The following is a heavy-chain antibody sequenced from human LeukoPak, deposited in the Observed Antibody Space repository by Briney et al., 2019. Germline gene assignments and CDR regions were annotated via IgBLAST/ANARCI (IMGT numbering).Heavy chain of an antibody. D-gene: IGHD4-17*01. CDR3: AKGSRDYGDYYFDY. J-gene: IGHJ4*02. CDR2: IYSDGSST. CDR1: GLTFNRYW. V-gene: IGHV3-74*01. Sequence: PGGSLRLSCAASGLTFNRYWMHWVRQAPGKGLVWVSRIYSDGSSTSYADSVKGRFTISRDNSKNTLYLQMNSLRAEDTAVYYCAKGSRDYGDYYFDYWGQGTLVTVSS.